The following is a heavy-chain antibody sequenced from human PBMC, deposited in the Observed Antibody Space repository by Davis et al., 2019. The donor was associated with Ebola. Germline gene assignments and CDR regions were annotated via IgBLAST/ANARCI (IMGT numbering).Heavy chain of an antibody. CDR2: IWYDGSNK. V-gene: IGHV3-33*01. CDR1: GFTFSSYG. Sequence: PGGSLRLSCAASGFTFSSYGMHWVRQAPGKGLEWVAVIWYDGSNKYYADSVKGRFTISRDNSKNTLYLQMNSLRAEDTAVYYCAREQGGSSCGWELLCGMDVWGQGTTVTVSS. D-gene: IGHD2-15*01. CDR3: AREQGGSSCGWELLCGMDV. J-gene: IGHJ6*02.